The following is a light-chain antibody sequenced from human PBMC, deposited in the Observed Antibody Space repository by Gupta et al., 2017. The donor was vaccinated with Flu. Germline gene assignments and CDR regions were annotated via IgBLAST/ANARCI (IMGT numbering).Light chain of an antibody. CDR3: QHRSTWPLT. Sequence: EIVLTQSPATLSLSPGESATLSSRASQAVSGYLAWYQKKPGQAPRLLIYDTSNRAPGIPARFSGSGSGADFTLTISSLEPEDFAVYYCQHRSTWPLTFGPGTKVDIK. V-gene: IGKV3-11*01. J-gene: IGKJ3*01. CDR1: QAVSGY. CDR2: DTS.